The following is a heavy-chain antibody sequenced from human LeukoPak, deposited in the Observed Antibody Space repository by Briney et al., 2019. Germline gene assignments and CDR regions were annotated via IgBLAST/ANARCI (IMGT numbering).Heavy chain of an antibody. V-gene: IGHV4-61*02. CDR2: IYTSGST. D-gene: IGHD2-2*01. CDR1: GGSISSGSYY. Sequence: SETLSLTCTVSGGSISSGSYYWSWIRQPAGKGLEWIGRIYTSGSTNYNPSLKSRVTMSVDTSKNQFSLKLSSVTAADTAVYYCAREQVPAAMQILNYYMDVWGKGTTVTISS. CDR3: AREQVPAAMQILNYYMDV. J-gene: IGHJ6*03.